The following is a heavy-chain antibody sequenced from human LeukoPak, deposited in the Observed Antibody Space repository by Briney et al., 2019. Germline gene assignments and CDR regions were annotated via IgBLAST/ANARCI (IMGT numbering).Heavy chain of an antibody. V-gene: IGHV3-23*01. CDR1: GFTFSSYA. CDR2: ISGSGGST. J-gene: IGHJ4*02. Sequence: PGGSLRLSCAASGFTFSSYAMSWVRQAPGKGLEWVSAISGSGGSTYYADSVKGRFTISRDNSKNSLYLQMNSLRAEDTAVYYCAKDGGGGSVVVITFYFDYWGQGTLVTVSS. CDR3: AKDGGGGSVVVITFYFDY. D-gene: IGHD3-22*01.